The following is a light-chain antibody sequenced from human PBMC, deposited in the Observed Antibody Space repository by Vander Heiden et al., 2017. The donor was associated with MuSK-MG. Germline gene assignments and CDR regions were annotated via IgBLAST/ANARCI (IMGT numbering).Light chain of an antibody. J-gene: IGKJ2*01. Sequence: EIVLTQSPGSLSLSPGDRATLSCRPSQSVWSNFLSWYQKKPGQAPRLVIYGASNRAPGIPDRVGGSGSGTEFTLTISRLEPEDFAVYYCQQRGSSPYTFGQGTNLEIK. CDR1: QSVWSNF. V-gene: IGKV3-20*01. CDR2: GAS. CDR3: QQRGSSPYT.